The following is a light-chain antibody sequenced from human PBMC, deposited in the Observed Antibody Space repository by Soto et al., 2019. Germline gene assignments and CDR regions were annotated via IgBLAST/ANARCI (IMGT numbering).Light chain of an antibody. CDR3: SSYTSSNTHML. CDR2: DVS. V-gene: IGLV2-14*01. CDR1: SSDIGGYNY. J-gene: IGLJ2*01. Sequence: QSVLTQPASVSGSPGQSITISCTGTSSDIGGYNYVAWYQQHPGKAPKLMIFDVSNRPSGVSNRFSGSKFGNTASLTISGLQAEDEADYYCSSYTSSNTHMLFGGGTKVTVL.